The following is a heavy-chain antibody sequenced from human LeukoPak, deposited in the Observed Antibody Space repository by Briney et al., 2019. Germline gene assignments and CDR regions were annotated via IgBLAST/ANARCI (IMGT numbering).Heavy chain of an antibody. V-gene: IGHV3-9*01. Sequence: GGSLRLSCAASGFTFDDYAMHWVRQAPGKGLEWVSGISWNSGSIGYADSVKGRFTISRDNAKNSLYLQVNSLRAEDTALYYCAKDKGLWANYFDYWGRGTLVTVSS. CDR2: ISWNSGSI. CDR1: GFTFDDYA. J-gene: IGHJ4*02. CDR3: AKDKGLWANYFDY. D-gene: IGHD7-27*01.